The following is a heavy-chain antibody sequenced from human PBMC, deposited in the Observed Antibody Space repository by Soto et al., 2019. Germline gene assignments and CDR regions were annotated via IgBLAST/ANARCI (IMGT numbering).Heavy chain of an antibody. CDR1: GFSVSSNY. CDR2: IFKDGSV. Sequence: EVQLVESGGGLIQPGGSLRLSCAVSGFSVSSNYMSWVRQAPGKGLEWVAIIFKDGSVYHTDSVKGRFTISRDNSKNTVYFKLNSLRVEETSVYFCARDAYDSGHPYSYLDLWGRGTQVTVSS. CDR3: ARDAYDSGHPYSYLDL. D-gene: IGHD2-15*01. V-gene: IGHV3-53*01. J-gene: IGHJ2*01.